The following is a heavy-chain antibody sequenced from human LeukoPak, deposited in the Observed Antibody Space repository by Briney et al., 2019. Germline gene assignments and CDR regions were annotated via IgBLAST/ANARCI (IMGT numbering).Heavy chain of an antibody. Sequence: SETLSLTCSVSGYSISSGYYWGWIRQPPGKGLEWIGSIYHSGSTYYNPSLKSRVTISVDTSKNQFSLKLSSVTAADTAVYYCARETSQKGAHYMDVWGKGTTVTISS. CDR2: IYHSGST. J-gene: IGHJ6*03. CDR1: GYSISSGYY. V-gene: IGHV4-38-2*02. CDR3: ARETSQKGAHYMDV. D-gene: IGHD3-16*01.